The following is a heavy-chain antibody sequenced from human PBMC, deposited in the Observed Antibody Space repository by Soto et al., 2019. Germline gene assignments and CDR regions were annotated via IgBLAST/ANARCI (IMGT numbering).Heavy chain of an antibody. D-gene: IGHD3-3*01. CDR3: ARDVSFSGGFWSGYPTRWWFDP. CDR1: GGTFSSYA. Sequence: QVQLVQSGAEVKKPGSSVKVSCKASGGTFSSYAISWVRQAPGQGLEWMGGIIPIVGTANYAQKFQGRVTITADKSTSTAYMELSSLRSEDTAVYYCARDVSFSGGFWSGYPTRWWFDPWGQGTLVTVSS. J-gene: IGHJ5*02. V-gene: IGHV1-69*06. CDR2: IIPIVGTA.